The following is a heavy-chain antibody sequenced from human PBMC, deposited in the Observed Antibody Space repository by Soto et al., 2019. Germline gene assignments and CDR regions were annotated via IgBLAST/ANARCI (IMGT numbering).Heavy chain of an antibody. CDR2: ISGNGFST. CDR1: GFTFSNYA. J-gene: IGHJ4*02. Sequence: EVQLVESGEGLVQPGGSLRLSCAASGFTFSNYAMHWVRQAPGKGLEYVSAISGNGFSTYYGDSVRGRFIISRDNSKNTLYLQMGILRAEDMAVYYCARGPSTVATWLDYWGQGTLVTVSS. CDR3: ARGPSTVATWLDY. V-gene: IGHV3-64*02. D-gene: IGHD4-17*01.